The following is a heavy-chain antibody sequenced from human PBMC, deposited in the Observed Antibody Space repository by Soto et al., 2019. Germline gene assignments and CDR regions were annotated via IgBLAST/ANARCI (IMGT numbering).Heavy chain of an antibody. V-gene: IGHV5-10-1*01. CDR1: GYSFTSYW. J-gene: IGHJ6*02. CDR3: ATSGSLYYYYGMDV. Sequence: GESLKISCKGSGYSFTSYWISWVRQMPGKGLDWMGRIDPSDSYTNYSPSFQGHVTISAXXXIXXXYXQXXXLRASDTAMYYCATSGSLYYYYGMDVWGQGTTVTVSS. D-gene: IGHD1-26*01. CDR2: IDPSDSYT.